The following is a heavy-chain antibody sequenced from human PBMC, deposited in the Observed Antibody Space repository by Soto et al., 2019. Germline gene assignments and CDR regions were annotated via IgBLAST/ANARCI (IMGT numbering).Heavy chain of an antibody. Sequence: QAQLVQSGPEVKKPGASVNVSCKASGYDYVTYAITWVRQRPGQGLEWMGWISTLNGNTNYAQNFQGRVTLTTDTSTRIVHLQLKSLRSDDTAVYYCARRVLVWLLVYYGMDVWGQGTTVPVSS. CDR2: ISTLNGNT. V-gene: IGHV1-18*01. D-gene: IGHD2-21*01. CDR3: ARRVLVWLLVYYGMDV. J-gene: IGHJ6*02. CDR1: GYDYVTYA.